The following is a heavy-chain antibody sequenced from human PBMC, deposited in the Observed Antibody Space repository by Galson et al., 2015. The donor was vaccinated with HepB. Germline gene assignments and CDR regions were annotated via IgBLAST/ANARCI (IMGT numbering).Heavy chain of an antibody. J-gene: IGHJ4*02. V-gene: IGHV3-48*01. CDR3: ARGEGYCSGGSCYYDY. CDR2: ISSSSSLI. D-gene: IGHD2-15*01. CDR1: GFTFSSYS. Sequence: SLRLSCAATGFTFSSYSMNWVRQAPGKGLEWVSYISSSSSLIYYADSVRGRFTISRDNAKNSLYLQMNSLRAEDSSVYYCARGEGYCSGGSCYYDYWGQGTLVTASS.